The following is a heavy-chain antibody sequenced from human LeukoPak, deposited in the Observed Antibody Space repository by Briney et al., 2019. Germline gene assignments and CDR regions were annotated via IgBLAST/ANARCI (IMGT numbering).Heavy chain of an antibody. V-gene: IGHV3-23*01. D-gene: IGHD6-13*01. CDR3: AKSGSSWYTGPIDY. J-gene: IGHJ4*02. CDR2: ISGSGGST. Sequence: GGSLRLSCAASGFTFSSYAMSWVRQAPGKGLEWVSAISGSGGSTYYADSVKGRFTISRDNSKNTLYLQMNSLRAEDMALYYCAKSGSSWYTGPIDYWGQGTLVTVSS. CDR1: GFTFSSYA.